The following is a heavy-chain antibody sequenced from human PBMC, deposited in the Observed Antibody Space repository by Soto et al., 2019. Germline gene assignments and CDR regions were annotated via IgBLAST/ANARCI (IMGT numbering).Heavy chain of an antibody. V-gene: IGHV3-33*01. CDR2: IWYDGSNK. Sequence: QVQLVESGGGVVQPGRSLRLSCAASGFTFSSYGMHWVRQAPGKGLEWVAVIWYDGSNKYYADSVKGRFTISRDNSKNTGYLHMNSLRAEDPAVYYCARDRFDITIFVGGGNFDYWRQGTLVAVSS. CDR1: GFTFSSYG. J-gene: IGHJ4*02. D-gene: IGHD3-3*01. CDR3: ARDRFDITIFVGGGNFDY.